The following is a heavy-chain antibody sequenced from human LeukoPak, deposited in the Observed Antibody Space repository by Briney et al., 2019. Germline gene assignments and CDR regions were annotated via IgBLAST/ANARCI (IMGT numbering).Heavy chain of an antibody. V-gene: IGHV3-30-3*01. CDR1: GFTFSSYA. D-gene: IGHD3-10*01. CDR3: ARVKRSGYYGSGSEWAT. Sequence: GGSLRPSCAASGFTFSSYAMHWVRQAPGKGLEWVAVISYDGSNKYYADSVKGRFTISRDNSKNTLYLQMNSLRAEDTAVYYCARVKRSGYYGSGSEWATWGQGTLVTVSS. CDR2: ISYDGSNK. J-gene: IGHJ4*02.